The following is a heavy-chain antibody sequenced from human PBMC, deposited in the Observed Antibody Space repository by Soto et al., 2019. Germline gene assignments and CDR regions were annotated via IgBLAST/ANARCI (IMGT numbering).Heavy chain of an antibody. CDR1: VGSFSDYY. D-gene: IGHD6-13*01. V-gene: IGHV4-34*01. CDR2: INHIGST. Sequence: SETLSLTGAVYVGSFSDYYWSWIRQPPGKGLEWIGEINHIGSTNYIPSLKSRVTISVDTSKNQFSLKLTSVTAADTAVYFCARGRAAAGTEGWFDPWGQGTLVTVSS. CDR3: ARGRAAAGTEGWFDP. J-gene: IGHJ5*02.